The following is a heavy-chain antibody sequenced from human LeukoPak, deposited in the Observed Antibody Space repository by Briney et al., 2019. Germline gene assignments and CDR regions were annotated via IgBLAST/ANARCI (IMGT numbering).Heavy chain of an antibody. D-gene: IGHD2-8*01. CDR3: ARDLMLWCTNGVCNGGMDV. Sequence: PGRSLRLSCAASGFXFSTYGIHWVRQAPGKGLEWLALIWYGGSNIYYADSVKGRFAISRDNSRNTLYLLLNSLRAEDTAVYYCARDLMLWCTNGVCNGGMDVWGQGTTVSVFS. CDR1: GFXFSTYG. CDR2: IWYGGSNI. J-gene: IGHJ6*02. V-gene: IGHV3-33*01.